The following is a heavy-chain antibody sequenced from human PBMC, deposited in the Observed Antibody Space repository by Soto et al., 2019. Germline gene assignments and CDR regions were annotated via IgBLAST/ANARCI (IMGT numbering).Heavy chain of an antibody. CDR2: INHSGST. CDR3: ARHPVPQLAKINYYYYGMDV. J-gene: IGHJ6*02. D-gene: IGHD6-13*01. CDR1: GGSFSGYY. Sequence: NPSETLSLTCAVYGGSFSGYYWSWIRQPPGKGLEWIGEINHSGSTNYNPSLKSRVTISVDTSKNQFSLKLSSVTAADTAVYYCARHPVPQLAKINYYYYGMDVWGQGTTVTVSS. V-gene: IGHV4-34*01.